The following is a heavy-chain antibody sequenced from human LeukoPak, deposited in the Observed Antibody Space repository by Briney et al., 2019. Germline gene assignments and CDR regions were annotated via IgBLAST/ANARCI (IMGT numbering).Heavy chain of an antibody. CDR1: GFTLSNAW. J-gene: IGHJ4*02. CDR2: IKSNTHGGTT. Sequence: PGGSLRLSCAASGFTLSNAWMSWVRQAPGKGLEWVGRIKSNTHGGTTEYAAPVKGRFTISRDDSKNTLYLQMNSLKTEDTAVYYGSTDVGSSGYYCPGGDYWGQGTLVTVSS. D-gene: IGHD3-22*01. V-gene: IGHV3-15*01. CDR3: STDVGSSGYYCPGGDY.